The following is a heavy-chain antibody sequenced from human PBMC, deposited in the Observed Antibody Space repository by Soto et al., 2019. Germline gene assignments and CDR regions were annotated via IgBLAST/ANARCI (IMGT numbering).Heavy chain of an antibody. Sequence: QVQLVQSGTEVKKPGASVKVSCKASGYTFTSYGIHWVRQAPAQRLEWMGWINAANGDTKYSPKFQGRVTITRDTSASTAYMELSSLRSEDTAVYYCVRRHVSATGIDWFDPWGQGTLVTVSS. V-gene: IGHV1-3*01. CDR1: GYTFTSYG. D-gene: IGHD6-13*01. J-gene: IGHJ5*02. CDR2: INAANGDT. CDR3: VRRHVSATGIDWFDP.